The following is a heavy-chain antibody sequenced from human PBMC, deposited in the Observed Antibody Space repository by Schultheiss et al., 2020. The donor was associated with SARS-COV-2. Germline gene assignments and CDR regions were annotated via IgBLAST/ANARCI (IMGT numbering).Heavy chain of an antibody. J-gene: IGHJ4*02. D-gene: IGHD3-10*01. Sequence: GGSLRLSCAASGFTVSSNYMSWVRQAPGKGLEWVGRIKSKTDGGTTDYAAPVKGRFTISRDDSKNTLYLQMNSLKTEDTAVYYCTTDPSGSGAFDYWGQGTLVTVSS. V-gene: IGHV3-15*01. CDR3: TTDPSGSGAFDY. CDR2: IKSKTDGGTT. CDR1: GFTVSSNY.